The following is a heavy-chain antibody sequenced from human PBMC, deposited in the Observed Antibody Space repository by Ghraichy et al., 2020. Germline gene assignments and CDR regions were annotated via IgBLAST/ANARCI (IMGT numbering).Heavy chain of an antibody. D-gene: IGHD3-22*01. Sequence: GGSLRLSCAASGFTFSVYGLHWVRQAPGKGLEWVSSIGSSSADYMYFADSVKGRFTISRDDAKNSLFLQMNSLRDDDTAIYYCARGRTPDYYDTSAYSFDSRGQGTLVTVSS. CDR2: IGSSSADYM. V-gene: IGHV3-21*01. CDR1: GFTFSVYG. CDR3: ARGRTPDYYDTSAYSFDS. J-gene: IGHJ4*02.